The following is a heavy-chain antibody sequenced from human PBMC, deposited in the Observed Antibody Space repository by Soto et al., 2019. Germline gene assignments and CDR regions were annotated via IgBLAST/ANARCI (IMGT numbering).Heavy chain of an antibody. D-gene: IGHD5-12*01. CDR1: GFSFSTW. CDR3: TRGASGYGNFDY. Sequence: EVQLMESGGGVVQPGGSLRLSCAASGFSFSTWMHWVRQAPGKGLVWLSRINSDGSSITYADSVKGRFIVSRDNAKNTLYLQINSLTAEDTAVYYCTRGASGYGNFDYWGQGVLLTVSS. CDR2: INSDGSSI. V-gene: IGHV3-74*01. J-gene: IGHJ4*02.